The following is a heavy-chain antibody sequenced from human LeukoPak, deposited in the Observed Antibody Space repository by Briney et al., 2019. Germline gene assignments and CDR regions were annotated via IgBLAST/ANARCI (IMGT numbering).Heavy chain of an antibody. V-gene: IGHV3-30*02. Sequence: PGGSLRLSCAASGFTFSSYGMHWVRQAPGKGLEWVAFIQTDGSNKYYADSVKGRFTISRDNSKNTLYLQMNSLRGEDTAVYYCAKDLPNPFFDYWGQGTLVTVSS. D-gene: IGHD1-14*01. J-gene: IGHJ4*02. CDR3: AKDLPNPFFDY. CDR2: IQTDGSNK. CDR1: GFTFSSYG.